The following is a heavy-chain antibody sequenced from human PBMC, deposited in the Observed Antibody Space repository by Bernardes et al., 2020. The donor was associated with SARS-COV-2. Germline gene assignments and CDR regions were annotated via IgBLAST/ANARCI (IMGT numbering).Heavy chain of an antibody. Sequence: ASVKVSCEPSAYTLTNYGISWVRQAPGQGLEWMGWIGPHKGKTIYAQNLQGRVTMTTDTSTSTTYMELRNLRSDDTAVYYCARAGRVLATVPEGLPGQMDAFDLWGQGTMVTVSS. CDR2: IGPHKGKT. J-gene: IGHJ3*01. CDR3: ARAGRVLATVPEGLPGQMDAFDL. CDR1: AYTLTNYG. V-gene: IGHV1-18*01. D-gene: IGHD3-3*01.